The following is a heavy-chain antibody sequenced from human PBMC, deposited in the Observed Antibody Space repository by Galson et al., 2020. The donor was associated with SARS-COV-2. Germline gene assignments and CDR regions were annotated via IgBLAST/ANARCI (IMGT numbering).Heavy chain of an antibody. D-gene: IGHD2-2*01. CDR1: GLRFSHYW. CDR3: AVFYHTDAFDF. Sequence: TGGSLRLSCVVSGLRFSHYWMSWVRKAPGQGLAWVANINVDGTDQYYVDSVQGRFTFSRDNAKNSLYLQMNSLRAEDTAVYYCAVFYHTDAFDFWGQGTMVTVSS. V-gene: IGHV3-7*01. J-gene: IGHJ3*01. CDR2: INVDGTDQ.